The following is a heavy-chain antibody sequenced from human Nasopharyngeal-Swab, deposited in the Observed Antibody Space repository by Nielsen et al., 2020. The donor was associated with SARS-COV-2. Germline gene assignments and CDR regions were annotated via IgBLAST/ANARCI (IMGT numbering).Heavy chain of an antibody. V-gene: IGHV1-3*01. Sequence: ASVKVSCKASGYSFRSYGINWVRQAPGQGLEWMGWINPGIGHTKYSQKFQDRVAIARDTSATTVYMELSSLKSEDTAVYYCAREGRSSGSSGFYFDFWGQGALVTVSS. CDR1: GYSFRSYG. J-gene: IGHJ4*02. D-gene: IGHD3-22*01. CDR3: AREGRSSGSSGFYFDF. CDR2: INPGIGHT.